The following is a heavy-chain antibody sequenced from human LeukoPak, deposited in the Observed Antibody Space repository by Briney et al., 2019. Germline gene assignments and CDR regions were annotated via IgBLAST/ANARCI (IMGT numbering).Heavy chain of an antibody. CDR1: GGTFSSYA. CDR2: IIPILGIA. D-gene: IGHD6-13*01. Sequence: SVKVSCKASGGTFSSYAISWVRQAPGQGLEWMGRIIPILGIANYAQKFQGRVTITADKSTSTAYMELSSLRSEDTAVYYCAREPHSPYSSSWFDYWGQGTLVTVSS. CDR3: AREPHSPYSSSWFDY. V-gene: IGHV1-69*04. J-gene: IGHJ4*02.